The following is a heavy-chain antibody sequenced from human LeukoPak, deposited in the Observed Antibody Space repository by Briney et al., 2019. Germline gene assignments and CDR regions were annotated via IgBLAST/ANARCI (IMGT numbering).Heavy chain of an antibody. CDR3: ARGTIFGVVSGAFDI. Sequence: PETLSLTCAVYGGSFSGYYWSWIRQPPGKGLEWIGEINHSGSTNYNPSPKSRVTISVDTSKNQFSLKLSSVTAADTAVYYCARGTIFGVVSGAFDIWGQGTMVTVSS. D-gene: IGHD3-3*01. V-gene: IGHV4-34*01. CDR2: INHSGST. CDR1: GGSFSGYY. J-gene: IGHJ3*02.